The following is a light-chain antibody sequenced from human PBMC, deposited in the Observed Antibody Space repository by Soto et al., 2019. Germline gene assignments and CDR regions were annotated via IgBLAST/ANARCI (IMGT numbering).Light chain of an antibody. CDR3: QQYGTTLI. V-gene: IGKV3-20*01. CDR2: DAS. J-gene: IGKJ4*01. Sequence: EIVLTQSPGTLSLSPGERATLSCRASQSISNNYLAWYQQKPGQAPTLLIYDASTRATDIADRFSGSGSGTDFTLTISELEPEDSAVYYCQQYGTTLIFGGGTKVEI. CDR1: QSISNNY.